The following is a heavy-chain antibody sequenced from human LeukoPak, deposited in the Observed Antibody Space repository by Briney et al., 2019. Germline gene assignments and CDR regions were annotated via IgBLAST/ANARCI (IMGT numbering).Heavy chain of an antibody. V-gene: IGHV3-48*03. CDR1: GFTFSTYE. CDR3: AELGITMIGGV. Sequence: PGGSLRLSCAASGFTFSTYEMNWVRQAPGKGLEWVSYISSSGSTIYYADSVRGRFTISRDNAKNSLYLQMNSLRAEDTAVYYCAELGITMIGGVWGKGTTVTISS. J-gene: IGHJ6*04. CDR2: ISSSGSTI. D-gene: IGHD3-10*02.